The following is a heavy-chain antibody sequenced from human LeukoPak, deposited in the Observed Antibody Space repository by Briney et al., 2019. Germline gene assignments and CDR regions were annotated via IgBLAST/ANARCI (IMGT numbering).Heavy chain of an antibody. CDR3: ARRYCSSTSCYSSLGSYFDY. J-gene: IGHJ4*02. CDR1: GYTFTGYY. V-gene: IGHV1-69*13. D-gene: IGHD2-2*01. CDR2: IIPIFGTA. Sequence: SVKVSCKASGYTFTGYYMHWVRQAPGQGLEWMGGIIPIFGTANYAQKFQGRVTITADESTSTAYMELSSLRSEDTAVYYCARRYCSSTSCYSSLGSYFDYWGQGTLVTVSS.